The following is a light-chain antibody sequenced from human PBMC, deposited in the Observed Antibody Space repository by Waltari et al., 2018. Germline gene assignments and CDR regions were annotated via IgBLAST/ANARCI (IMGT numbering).Light chain of an antibody. CDR3: QTWGTGIVV. CDR2: LNSDGSH. V-gene: IGLV4-69*01. CDR1: SGHSSYA. Sequence: QLVLTQSPSASASLGASVKLTCTLSSGHSSYALAWHQQQPEKGPRYLMKLNSDGSHRKGDGIPDRFSGSSSGAERYLTISSLQSEDEADYYCQTWGTGIVVFGGGTKLTVL. J-gene: IGLJ2*01.